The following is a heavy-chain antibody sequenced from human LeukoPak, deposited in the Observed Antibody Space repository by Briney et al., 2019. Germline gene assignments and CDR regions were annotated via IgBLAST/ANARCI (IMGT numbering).Heavy chain of an antibody. D-gene: IGHD3-3*01. CDR1: GFTFSSYA. V-gene: IGHV3-23*01. Sequence: GGSLRLSCAASGFTFSSYAMSWVRRAPGKGLEWVSAISDSGGSTYCADFVKGRFTISRDNAKNSLYLQMNSLRAEDTAVYYCARDYDFWSGYYTGIFDYWGRGTLVTVSS. CDR2: ISDSGGST. J-gene: IGHJ4*02. CDR3: ARDYDFWSGYYTGIFDY.